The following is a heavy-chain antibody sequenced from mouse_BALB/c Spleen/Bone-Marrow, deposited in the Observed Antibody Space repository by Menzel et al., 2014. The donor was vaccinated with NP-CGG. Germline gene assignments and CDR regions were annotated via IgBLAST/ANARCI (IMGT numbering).Heavy chain of an antibody. CDR1: GYSFTNYW. J-gene: IGHJ3*01. Sequence: QVQLQQSGAELVRPAASVKLSCKASGYSFTNYWMNWVKQRPGQGLEWIGMIHPSDSETRLDQKFKDKATLTVDKSSSTACMQLSSPTSEDSAVYYCARFGNYEGFAYWGQGTLVTVSA. CDR3: ARFGNYEGFAY. V-gene: IGHV1-74*01. CDR2: IHPSDSET. D-gene: IGHD2-1*01.